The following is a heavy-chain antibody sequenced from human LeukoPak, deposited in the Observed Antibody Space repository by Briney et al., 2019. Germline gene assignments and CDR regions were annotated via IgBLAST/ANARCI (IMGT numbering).Heavy chain of an antibody. Sequence: PGGSLRLSCAASGFTFDDYAMHWVRQAPGKGLEWVSGICWNSGSIGYADSVKGRFTISRDNAKNSLYLQMNSLRAEDTALYYCAKGHLEMATAGLDYWGQGTLVTVSS. CDR3: AKGHLEMATAGLDY. CDR1: GFTFDDYA. CDR2: ICWNSGSI. J-gene: IGHJ4*02. D-gene: IGHD5-24*01. V-gene: IGHV3-9*01.